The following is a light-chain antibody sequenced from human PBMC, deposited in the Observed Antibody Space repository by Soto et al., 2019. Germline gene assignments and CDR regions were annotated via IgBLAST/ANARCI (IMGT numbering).Light chain of an antibody. J-gene: IGKJ1*01. CDR1: QSVLYSSNNKNY. V-gene: IGKV4-1*01. CDR3: QQYYRPWT. Sequence: DIVMTQSPDSLAVSLGERATINCKSSQSVLYSSNNKNYLAWYQQKPGQPPKLLIYWASTRESGVPDRFSGRGSGTDFTLTISSLQAEDVAVYYCQQYYRPWTFGQGTKVEI. CDR2: WAS.